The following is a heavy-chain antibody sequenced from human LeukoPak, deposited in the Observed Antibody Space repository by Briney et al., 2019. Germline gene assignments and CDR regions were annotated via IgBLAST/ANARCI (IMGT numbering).Heavy chain of an antibody. J-gene: IGHJ4*02. D-gene: IGHD2/OR15-2a*01. CDR1: GCTISSYQ. CDR3: AGHHPRNTVDF. CDR2: IFYSGFT. V-gene: IGHV4-59*08. Sequence: KTSETLSLTCTGSGCTISSYQWSWIPQPPGKGLEGIGYIFYSGFTNYKPSLKSRVTISLDTSKNKFSLKLTSVTAADTAVYYCAGHHPRNTVDFWGQGTLVTVSS.